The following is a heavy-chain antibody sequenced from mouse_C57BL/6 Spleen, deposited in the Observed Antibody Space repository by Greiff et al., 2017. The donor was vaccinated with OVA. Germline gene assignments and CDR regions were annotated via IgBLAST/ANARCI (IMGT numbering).Heavy chain of an antibody. J-gene: IGHJ1*03. V-gene: IGHV3-6*01. CDR1: GYSITSGYY. CDR2: ISYDGSN. Sequence: ESGPGLVKPSQSLSLTCSVTGYSITSGYYWNWIRQFPGNKLEWMGYISYDGSNNYNPSLKNRISITRDTSKNQFFLKLNSVTTEDTATYYCARDYYGSNLDVWGTGTTVTVSS. D-gene: IGHD1-1*01. CDR3: ARDYYGSNLDV.